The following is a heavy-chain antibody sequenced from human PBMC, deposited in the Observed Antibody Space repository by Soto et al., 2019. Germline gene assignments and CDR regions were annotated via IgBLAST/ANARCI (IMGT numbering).Heavy chain of an antibody. D-gene: IGHD5-12*01. V-gene: IGHV3-33*01. CDR2: IWYDGSNK. CDR3: ARDKVEMAKNNPEY. J-gene: IGHJ4*02. Sequence: VGSLRLSCASSGFTFSSYGMHCVRHSPGKWLEWVAVIWYDGSNKYYADSVKGRFTISRDNSKNTLYLQMNSLRAEDTAVYYCARDKVEMAKNNPEYWGQGTLVTVSS. CDR1: GFTFSSYG.